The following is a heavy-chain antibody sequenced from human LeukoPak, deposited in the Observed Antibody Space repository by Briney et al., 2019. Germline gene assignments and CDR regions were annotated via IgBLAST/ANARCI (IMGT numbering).Heavy chain of an antibody. Sequence: SETLSLTYPASGGSISSYYWSWIRQPPGKGLEWIGYIYYSGSTNYNPSLKSRVTISVDTSKNQFFLQLSSVTAADTAVYYCAARLGYCPNGVCYNNWFDPWGQGTRVTVSS. CDR3: AARLGYCPNGVCYNNWFDP. V-gene: IGHV4-59*01. CDR1: GGSISSYY. CDR2: IYYSGST. J-gene: IGHJ5*02. D-gene: IGHD2-8*01.